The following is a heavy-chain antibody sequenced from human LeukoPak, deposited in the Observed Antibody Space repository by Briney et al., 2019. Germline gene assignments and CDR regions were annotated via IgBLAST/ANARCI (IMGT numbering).Heavy chain of an antibody. V-gene: IGHV3-48*01. J-gene: IGHJ4*02. CDR1: GFTFSSSW. D-gene: IGHD2-21*01. CDR3: VQGSYLDY. CDR2: ITRPGTTI. Sequence: GGSLRLSCVASGFTFSSSWMSWVRQGPGKGLEWVSHITRPGTTIYYAEYVRGRFSISRDNAKNSLYLQMNSLRAEDTALYYCVQGSYLDYWGKGNLVTVSS.